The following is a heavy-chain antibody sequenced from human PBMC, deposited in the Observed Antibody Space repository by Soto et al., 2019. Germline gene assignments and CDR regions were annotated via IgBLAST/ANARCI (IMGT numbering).Heavy chain of an antibody. J-gene: IGHJ4*02. CDR2: IYPGDSDT. Sequence: GESLKISCKGSGYSFTSYWIGWVRQMPGKGLEWMGIIYPGDSDTRYSPSFQGQVTISADKSISTAYVQWSSLKASDTAMYYCARLEKDCSSTSCYIDYWGQGTLVTVSS. CDR1: GYSFTSYW. V-gene: IGHV5-51*01. CDR3: ARLEKDCSSTSCYIDY. D-gene: IGHD2-2*02.